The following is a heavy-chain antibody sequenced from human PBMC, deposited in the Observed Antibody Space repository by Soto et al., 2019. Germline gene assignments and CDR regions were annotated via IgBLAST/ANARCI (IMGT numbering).Heavy chain of an antibody. CDR2: INSDGSTT. D-gene: IGHD1-1*01. CDR1: GFTFSSYW. J-gene: IGHJ4*02. Sequence: GGSLRLSCAASGFTFSSYWMHWVRQAPGKGLVWVSRINSDGSTTTYADSVKGRFTISRDNAKNTLYLQMNSLRAEDTAVYFCARDLVEPGPPHWGQGTLVTVSS. V-gene: IGHV3-74*01. CDR3: ARDLVEPGPPH.